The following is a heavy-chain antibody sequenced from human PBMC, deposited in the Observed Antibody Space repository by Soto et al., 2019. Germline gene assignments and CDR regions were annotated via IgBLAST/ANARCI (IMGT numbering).Heavy chain of an antibody. CDR1: GGSFSGYY. D-gene: IGHD3-10*01. Sequence: QVQLQQWGAGLLKPSETLSLTCAVYGGSFSGYYWSWIRQPPGKGLEWIGEINHSGSTNYNPSLKSRVTISVDPSKNQFSLKLSSVTAADTAVYYCARGSPLLLWFGELTFDPWGQGTLVTVSS. CDR2: INHSGST. J-gene: IGHJ5*02. CDR3: ARGSPLLLWFGELTFDP. V-gene: IGHV4-34*01.